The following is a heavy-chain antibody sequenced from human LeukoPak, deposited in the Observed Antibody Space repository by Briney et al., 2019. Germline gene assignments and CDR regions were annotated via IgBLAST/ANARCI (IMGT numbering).Heavy chain of an antibody. Sequence: PGGSLRLSCAASGFTVSSNYMTWVRQAPGKGLEWVSVIHKNAITYYADTVKGRFTTSRDNSKNMLYLQMNRLRAEDTAVYYCARDSQLLWFGELFRDLGYYYYYMDVWGKGTTVTISS. CDR2: IHKNAIT. CDR3: ARDSQLLWFGELFRDLGYYYYYMDV. J-gene: IGHJ6*03. D-gene: IGHD3-10*01. V-gene: IGHV3-53*01. CDR1: GFTVSSNY.